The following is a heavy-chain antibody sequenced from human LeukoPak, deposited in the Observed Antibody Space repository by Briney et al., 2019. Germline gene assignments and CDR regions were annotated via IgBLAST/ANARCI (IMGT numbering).Heavy chain of an antibody. CDR2: ISSNGGST. V-gene: IGHV3-64*01. D-gene: IGHD3-3*01. Sequence: PGGSLRLSCAASGFTFSSYAMHWVRQAPGKGLEYVSVISSNGGSTYYANSVKGRFTISRDNSKNTLYLQMNSLRAEDTAVYCCAREIFGVADFDYWGQGTLVTVSS. CDR3: AREIFGVADFDY. J-gene: IGHJ4*02. CDR1: GFTFSSYA.